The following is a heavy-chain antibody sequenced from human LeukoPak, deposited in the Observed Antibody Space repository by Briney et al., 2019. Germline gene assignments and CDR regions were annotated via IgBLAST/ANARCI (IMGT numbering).Heavy chain of an antibody. J-gene: IGHJ5*02. Sequence: ASVKVSCKTSGFTFTTYTMHWVRQAPGQRLEWMGWINAANGNTQYSQKFQGRVTITRDTSASTAHMELSSLRSEDTAVYYCARGAPIRVAVAATFGPWGQGTLVTVPS. V-gene: IGHV1-3*01. CDR3: ARGAPIRVAVAATFGP. CDR2: INAANGNT. CDR1: GFTFTTYT. D-gene: IGHD6-19*01.